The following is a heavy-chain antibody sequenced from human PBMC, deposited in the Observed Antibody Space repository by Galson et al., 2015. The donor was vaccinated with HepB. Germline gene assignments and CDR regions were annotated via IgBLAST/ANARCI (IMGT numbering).Heavy chain of an antibody. CDR1: GFTFTSSA. CDR2: IVVGSGNT. CDR3: AADPTLWFGELSYAFDI. Sequence: SVKVSCKASGFTFTSSAMQWVRQARGQRLEWIGWIVVGSGNTNYAQKFQERVTITRDMSTSTAYMELSSLRSEDTAVYYCAADPTLWFGELSYAFDIWGQGTMVTVSS. J-gene: IGHJ3*02. D-gene: IGHD3-10*01. V-gene: IGHV1-58*02.